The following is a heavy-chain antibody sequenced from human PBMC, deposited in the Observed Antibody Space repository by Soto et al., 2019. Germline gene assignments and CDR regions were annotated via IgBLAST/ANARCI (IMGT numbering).Heavy chain of an antibody. Sequence: QVQLVESGGGVVQPGRSLRLSCAASGFTFSSYAMHWVRQAPGKGLEWVAVISYDGSNKYYADSVKGRFTISRDNSKNTLYLQMNSLRAEDTAVYYCARGSVDGYWGQGTLVTGSS. V-gene: IGHV3-30-3*01. CDR2: ISYDGSNK. CDR1: GFTFSSYA. CDR3: ARGSVDGY. J-gene: IGHJ4*02. D-gene: IGHD5-12*01.